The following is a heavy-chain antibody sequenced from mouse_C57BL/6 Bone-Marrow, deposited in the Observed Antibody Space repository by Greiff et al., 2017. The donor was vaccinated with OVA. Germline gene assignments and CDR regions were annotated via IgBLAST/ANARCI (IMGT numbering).Heavy chain of an antibody. V-gene: IGHV5-17*01. J-gene: IGHJ4*01. D-gene: IGHD2-3*01. CDR3: AMMVTTGAMDY. CDR1: GFTFSDYG. Sequence: EVQVVESGGGLVKPGGSLKLSCAASGFTFSDYGMHWVRQAPEKGLEWVAYISSGSSTIYYADTVKGRFTISRDNAKNTLFLQMTSLRSEDTAMYYCAMMVTTGAMDYWGQGTSVTVSS. CDR2: ISSGSSTI.